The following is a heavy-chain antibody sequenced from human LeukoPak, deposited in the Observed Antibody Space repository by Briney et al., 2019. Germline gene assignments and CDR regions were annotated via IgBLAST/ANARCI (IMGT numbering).Heavy chain of an antibody. Sequence: SVKVSCKASGGTFSSYAISWVRQAPGQGLEWMGGIIPIFGTANYAQKFQGRVTITTDESTSTAYMELSSLRSEDTAVYYCARDLGVWGTDTAMATGLDYWGQGTLVTVSS. CDR3: ARDLGVWGTDTAMATGLDY. V-gene: IGHV1-69*05. CDR1: GGTFSSYA. J-gene: IGHJ4*02. D-gene: IGHD5-18*01. CDR2: IIPIFGTA.